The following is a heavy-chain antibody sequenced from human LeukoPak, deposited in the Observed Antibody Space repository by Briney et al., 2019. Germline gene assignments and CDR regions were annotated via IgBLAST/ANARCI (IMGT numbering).Heavy chain of an antibody. V-gene: IGHV3-21*01. D-gene: IGHD2-2*01. Sequence: GGSLRLSCAASGFTFSNYWMNWVRQAPGKGLEWVSSISSSSSYIYYAGSVKGRFTTSRDNAKNSLYLQMNSLRAEDTAVYYCATENETSYWGQGTLVTVSS. CDR1: GFTFSNYW. CDR2: ISSSSSYI. J-gene: IGHJ4*02. CDR3: ATENETSY.